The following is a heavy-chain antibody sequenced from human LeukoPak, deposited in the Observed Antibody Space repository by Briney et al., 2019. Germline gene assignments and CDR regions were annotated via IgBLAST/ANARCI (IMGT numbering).Heavy chain of an antibody. Sequence: ASVKVSCKASGGTFSKFGISWVRQAPGEGLEWMGGIIPMFGAANYAQKFQGRVTITTDESTTTAHMELISLTSDDTAVYFCATEGPNYYIDVWGKGTTVTVSS. CDR2: IIPMFGAA. CDR3: ATEGPNYYIDV. CDR1: GGTFSKFG. J-gene: IGHJ6*03. V-gene: IGHV1-69*05.